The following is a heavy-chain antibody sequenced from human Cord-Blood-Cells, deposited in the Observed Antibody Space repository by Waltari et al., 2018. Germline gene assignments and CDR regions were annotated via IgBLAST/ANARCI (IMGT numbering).Heavy chain of an antibody. CDR2: INPNSGGT. CDR3: ARSSWNDVPYWYFDL. J-gene: IGHJ2*01. Sequence: QVQQVQSGAEVKKPGASVQVSCKVSGYTYTGYYMHWVRQAPGQGLEWMGWINPNSGGTNYAQKFEGCVTMTRDTSISTAYMELSRLRSDVTAVDYCARSSWNDVPYWYFDLWGRGTLVTVSS. V-gene: IGHV1-2*04. D-gene: IGHD1-1*01. CDR1: GYTYTGYY.